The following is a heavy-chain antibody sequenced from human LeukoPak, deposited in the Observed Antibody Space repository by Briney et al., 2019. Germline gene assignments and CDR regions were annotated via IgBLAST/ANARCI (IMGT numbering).Heavy chain of an antibody. CDR3: AREEANWGCLDY. V-gene: IGHV4-61*02. CDR1: GGSISSGSYY. Sequence: SETLSLTCTVSGGSISSGSYYWRWIRQPAGKGLEWIERIYTSGSTNYNPSLKSRVTISVDTSKNQFSLKLSSVTAADTAVYYCAREEANWGCLDYWGQGTLVTVSS. CDR2: IYTSGST. J-gene: IGHJ4*02. D-gene: IGHD7-27*01.